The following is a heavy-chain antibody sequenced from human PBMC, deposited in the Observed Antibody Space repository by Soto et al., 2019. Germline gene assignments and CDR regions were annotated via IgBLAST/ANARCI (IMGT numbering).Heavy chain of an antibody. D-gene: IGHD6-13*01. J-gene: IGHJ4*02. CDR1: GGSFSGYY. V-gene: IGHV4-34*01. Sequence: QVQLQQWGAGLLKPSETLSLTCAVYGGSFSGYYWSWIRQPPGKGLEWIGEINHSGSTNYNPSLKSRVTISVDTSKNQFFLKLSSVTAADTAVYYCARCRRKLYSSSCHGVDYWGQGTLVTVSS. CDR3: ARCRRKLYSSSCHGVDY. CDR2: INHSGST.